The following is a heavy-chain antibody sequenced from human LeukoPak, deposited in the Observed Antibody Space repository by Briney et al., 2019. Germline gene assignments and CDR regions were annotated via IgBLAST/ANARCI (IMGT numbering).Heavy chain of an antibody. D-gene: IGHD3-3*01. CDR2: MNPNSGNT. CDR3: ARGVPYDFWSGYSPRYYFDY. Sequence: ASVKVSCKASGYTFTSYDINWVRQATGQGLEWMGWMNPNSGNTGYAQKFQDRVTMTRNTSISTAYMELSSLRSEDTAVYYCARGVPYDFWSGYSPRYYFDYWGQGTLVTVSS. J-gene: IGHJ4*02. V-gene: IGHV1-8*01. CDR1: GYTFTSYD.